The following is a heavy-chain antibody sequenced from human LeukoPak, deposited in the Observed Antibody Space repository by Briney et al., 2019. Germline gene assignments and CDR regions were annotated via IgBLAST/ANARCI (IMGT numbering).Heavy chain of an antibody. CDR1: GFTFSSYS. D-gene: IGHD3-3*01. J-gene: IGHJ4*02. CDR3: ARDVGSNYDFWSGYYPAYYFDY. V-gene: IGHV3-21*01. CDR2: ISSSSYI. Sequence: GGSLRLSCAASGFTFSSYSMNWVRQAPGKGLEWVSSISSSSYIYYADSVKGRFTISRDNARNSLYLQMNSLRAEDTAVYYCARDVGSNYDFWSGYYPAYYFDYWGQGTLVTVSS.